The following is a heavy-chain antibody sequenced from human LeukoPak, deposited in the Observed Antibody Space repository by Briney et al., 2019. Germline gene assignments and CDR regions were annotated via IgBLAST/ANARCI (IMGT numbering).Heavy chain of an antibody. CDR3: ARGPVLEWLLYYGMDV. CDR1: GYTFTGYY. V-gene: IGHV1-2*02. Sequence: GASVKVSRMSSGYTFTGYYMHWVRPAPGQGLEWMGWINPNSGGTNYAQKFQGRITMTRDTSIITAYMELSSLGSEDTAVYYCARGPVLEWLLYYGMDVWGQGTTVTVSS. D-gene: IGHD3-3*01. CDR2: INPNSGGT. J-gene: IGHJ6*02.